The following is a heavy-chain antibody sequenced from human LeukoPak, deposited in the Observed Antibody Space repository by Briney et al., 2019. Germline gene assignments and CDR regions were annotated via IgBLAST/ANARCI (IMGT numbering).Heavy chain of an antibody. CDR3: ARRTPRCGGTCYDAFDV. J-gene: IGHJ3*01. D-gene: IGHD2-21*01. CDR1: GYTFIDYD. Sequence: ASVKVSCKASGYTFIDYDINWVRQAPGQGLEWMGLMSPHDGHTEYAQNFQGRVTMTRDTSTGTAYMELRSLRSEDTAVYYCARRTPRCGGTCYDAFDVWGQGTMVTVSS. CDR2: MSPHDGHT. V-gene: IGHV1-8*01.